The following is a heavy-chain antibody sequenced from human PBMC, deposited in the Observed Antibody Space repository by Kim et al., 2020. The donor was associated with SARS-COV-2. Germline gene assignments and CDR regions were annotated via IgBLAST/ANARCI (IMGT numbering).Heavy chain of an antibody. D-gene: IGHD3-10*01. V-gene: IGHV5-10-1*01. CDR3: AGGGMVRGIYYYGMDV. CDR2: IDPSASST. CDR1: GYSFTSYW. Sequence: GESLKISCKGSGYSFTSYWISWVRQMPGKGLEWMGRIDPSASSTNYTPSFQGHVTISADKSISTAYLQWSSLKASDTAMYYCAGGGMVRGIYYYGMDVWGQGTTVTVSS. J-gene: IGHJ6*02.